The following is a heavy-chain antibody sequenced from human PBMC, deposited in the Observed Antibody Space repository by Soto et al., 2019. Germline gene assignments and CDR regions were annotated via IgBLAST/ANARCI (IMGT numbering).Heavy chain of an antibody. CDR1: GCTLLSCV. J-gene: IGHJ6*03. CDR3: AKRLSYSNYWHYMDA. D-gene: IGHD4-4*01. V-gene: IGHV3-23*01. Sequence: GGGVRLWLAASGCTLLSCVMSVVRQAPGKGLEWVSAISGGGGTTYYTDSIKGRFTISRDNSKNTLYLQMNSLRAEDTAVYYCAKRLSYSNYWHYMDAWGKGT. CDR2: ISGGGGTT.